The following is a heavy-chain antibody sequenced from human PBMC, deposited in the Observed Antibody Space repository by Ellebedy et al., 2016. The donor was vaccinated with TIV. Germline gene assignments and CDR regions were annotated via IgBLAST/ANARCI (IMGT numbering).Heavy chain of an antibody. J-gene: IGHJ6*02. D-gene: IGHD3-16*02. CDR3: ARTYRPRYSGLDV. CDR2: IFYSGST. CDR1: GGSISSGGYY. V-gene: IGHV4-31*03. Sequence: MPSETLSLTCTVSGGSISSGGYYWSWIRQHPGKGLEWIGYIFYSGSTYYNPSLKSRIIISLDTSKNQFSLRLGSVTAAETAVYYCARTYRPRYSGLDVWGQGTTVTVSS.